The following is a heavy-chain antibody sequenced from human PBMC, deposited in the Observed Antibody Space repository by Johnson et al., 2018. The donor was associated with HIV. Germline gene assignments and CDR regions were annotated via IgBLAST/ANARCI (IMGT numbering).Heavy chain of an antibody. D-gene: IGHD1-26*01. V-gene: IGHV3-73*02. CDR3: AKEPAVGYSGSFSGAFDI. CDR1: GFTFSSYA. J-gene: IGHJ3*02. CDR2: IRSKANSYAT. Sequence: VQLVESGGGVVQPGRSLRLSCAASGFTFSSYAMHWVRQASGKGLEWVGRIRSKANSYATAYAASVKGRFTISRDNSKNTLHLQMNSLRAEDTAVYYCAKEPAVGYSGSFSGAFDIWGQGTLVTVSS.